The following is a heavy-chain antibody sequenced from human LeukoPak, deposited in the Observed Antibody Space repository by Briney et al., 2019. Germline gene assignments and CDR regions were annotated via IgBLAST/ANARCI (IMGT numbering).Heavy chain of an antibody. V-gene: IGHV4-38-2*01. CDR1: GFTFSSYG. CDR3: AKSNGYGLVDI. CDR2: IFYSGST. Sequence: GSLRLSCAASGFTFSSYGMGWVRQPPGKGLEWIGNIFYSGSTYYSPSLKSRVTISLDTSRNQFSLKLNSVTAADTAVYYCAKSNGYGLVDIWGQGTMVTVSS. D-gene: IGHD3-10*01. J-gene: IGHJ3*02.